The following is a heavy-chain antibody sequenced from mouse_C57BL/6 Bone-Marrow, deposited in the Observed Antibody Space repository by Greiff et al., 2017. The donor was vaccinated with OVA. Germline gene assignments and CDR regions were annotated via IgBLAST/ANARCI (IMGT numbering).Heavy chain of an antibody. V-gene: IGHV1-64*01. D-gene: IGHD2-4*01. CDR1: GYTFTSYW. CDR2: IHPNSGST. CDR3: ARCYYDYDESFDY. Sequence: QVQLQQPGAELVKPGASVKLSCKASGYTFTSYWMHWVKQRPGRGLEWIGMIHPNSGSTNYNEKFKSKATLTVDKSSSTAYMQLSSLTSEDSAVYYCARCYYDYDESFDYWGQGTTLTVSS. J-gene: IGHJ2*01.